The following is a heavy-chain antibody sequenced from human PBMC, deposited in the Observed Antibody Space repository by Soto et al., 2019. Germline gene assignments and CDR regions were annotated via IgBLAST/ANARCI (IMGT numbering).Heavy chain of an antibody. Sequence: EVLLVESGGGLVQPGGSLRLSCAVSGFIFSGHYMDWVRQAPGKGLEWVGRSGDKANSYTIQYAASVKGRFIISRDDSKNSLYLQMNSLKSEDTAVYYCTRERYHYGLDVWGQGTTVTVSS. CDR2: SGDKANSYTI. J-gene: IGHJ6*02. CDR3: TRERYHYGLDV. V-gene: IGHV3-72*01. D-gene: IGHD1-20*01. CDR1: GFIFSGHY.